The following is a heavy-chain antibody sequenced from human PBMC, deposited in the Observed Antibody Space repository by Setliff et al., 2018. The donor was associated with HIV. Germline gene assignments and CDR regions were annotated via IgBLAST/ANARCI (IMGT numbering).Heavy chain of an antibody. V-gene: IGHV4-59*05. Sequence: NPSETLSLTCTVSGGSISSYYWSWIRQPPGKGLEWIGSIFYSGRTYYNPSLKSRVTIYVDTSKNYFSLNLSSVTAADTAVYYCARHKTTTGFLDPWGQGILVTVSS. J-gene: IGHJ4*02. CDR1: GGSISSYY. D-gene: IGHD3-3*01. CDR3: ARHKTTTGFLDP. CDR2: IFYSGRT.